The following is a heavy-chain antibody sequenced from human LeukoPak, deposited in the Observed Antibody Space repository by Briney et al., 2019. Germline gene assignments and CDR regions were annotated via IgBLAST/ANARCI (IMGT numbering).Heavy chain of an antibody. J-gene: IGHJ6*02. D-gene: IGHD6-19*01. CDR1: GGSFSGYY. V-gene: IGHV4-34*01. CDR3: ARTRAVAGTYYGMDV. Sequence: SETLSLTCAVYGGSFSGYYWSWIRQPPGKGLEWIGEINHSGSTNYNPSLKSRVTISVDTSKNQFSLKLSSVTAADTAVYYCARTRAVAGTYYGMDVWGQGTTVTVSS. CDR2: INHSGST.